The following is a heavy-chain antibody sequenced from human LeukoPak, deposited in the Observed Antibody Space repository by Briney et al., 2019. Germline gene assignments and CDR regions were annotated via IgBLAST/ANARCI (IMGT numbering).Heavy chain of an antibody. V-gene: IGHV3-21*01. CDR3: ARDLTYSQYYYYGMDV. CDR1: GFTFSTYS. Sequence: GGSLRLSCAASGFTFSTYSMNWVRQAPGKGLEWVSSISSSSSYIYYADSVKGRFTISRDNSKNTLYLQMNSLRAEDTAVYYCARDLTYSQYYYYGMDVWGQGTTVTVSS. J-gene: IGHJ6*02. D-gene: IGHD2-21*01. CDR2: ISSSSSYI.